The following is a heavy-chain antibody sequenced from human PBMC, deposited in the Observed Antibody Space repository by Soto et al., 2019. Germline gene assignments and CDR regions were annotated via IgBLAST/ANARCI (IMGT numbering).Heavy chain of an antibody. D-gene: IGHD5-12*01. V-gene: IGHV4-38-2*01. CDR1: GYSISSGYY. CDR2: IYHSGST. Sequence: SETLSLTCAVSGYSISSGYYWSWIRQPPGKGLEWIGSIYHSGSTYYNPSLKSRVTISVDTSKNQFSVKLSSVTAADTAVYYCARVEVGIVAPDYWGQGTLVT. CDR3: ARVEVGIVAPDY. J-gene: IGHJ4*02.